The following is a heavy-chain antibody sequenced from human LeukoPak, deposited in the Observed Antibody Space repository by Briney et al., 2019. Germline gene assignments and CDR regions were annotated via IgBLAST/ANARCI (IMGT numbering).Heavy chain of an antibody. Sequence: SETLSLTCAVYGGSFSGYYWSWIRQPPGKGLEWIGEINHSGSTNYNPSLKSRVTISVDTSKNQFSLKLSSVTAADTAVYYCARRARVAVDYWGQGTLATVSS. CDR3: ARRARVAVDY. J-gene: IGHJ4*02. V-gene: IGHV4-34*01. CDR2: INHSGST. D-gene: IGHD6-19*01. CDR1: GGSFSGYY.